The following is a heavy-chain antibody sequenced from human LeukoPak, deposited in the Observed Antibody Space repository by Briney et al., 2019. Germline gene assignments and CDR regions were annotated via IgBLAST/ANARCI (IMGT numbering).Heavy chain of an antibody. CDR3: AHRGWDFWSGHYTGGDYFDY. J-gene: IGHJ4*02. Sequence: ESGPTLVNPTQTLTLTCTFSGFSLSTSGVGVGWIRQPPGKTLEWLALIYWDDDKRYSPSLKSRLTITKDTSKNQVVLTMTNMDPVDTATYYCAHRGWDFWSGHYTGGDYFDYWGQGTLVTVSS. CDR1: GFSLSTSGVG. V-gene: IGHV2-5*02. CDR2: IYWDDDK. D-gene: IGHD3-3*01.